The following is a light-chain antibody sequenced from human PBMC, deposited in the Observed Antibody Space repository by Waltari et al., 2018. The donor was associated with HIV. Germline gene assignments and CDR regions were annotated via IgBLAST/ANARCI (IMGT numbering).Light chain of an antibody. CDR2: ANA. Sequence: QSVLTQPPAVSGAPGQRVTISCTGSSSNIGAGYDVHWYQQLPGTAPKLVIYANANRPSGVPDRFSGSKSGTSASLAITDLQAEDDADYYCQSYDSALSGSVFGGGTKLTVL. V-gene: IGLV1-40*01. J-gene: IGLJ2*01. CDR3: QSYDSALSGSV. CDR1: SSNIGAGYD.